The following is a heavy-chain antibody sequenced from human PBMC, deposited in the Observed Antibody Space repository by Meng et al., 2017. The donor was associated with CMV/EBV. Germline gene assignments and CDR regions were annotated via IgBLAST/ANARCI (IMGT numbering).Heavy chain of an antibody. J-gene: IGHJ6*02. CDR2: INPSGGST. V-gene: IGHV1-46*01. D-gene: IGHD3-22*01. Sequence: ASVKVSCKASGYTFTCYYMHWVRQAPGQGLEWMGIINPSGGSTSYAQKFQGRVTMTRDTSTSTVYMELSSLRSEDTAVYYCARGGYYDSSGYYSGMDVWGQGTTVTVSS. CDR1: GYTFTCYY. CDR3: ARGGYYDSSGYYSGMDV.